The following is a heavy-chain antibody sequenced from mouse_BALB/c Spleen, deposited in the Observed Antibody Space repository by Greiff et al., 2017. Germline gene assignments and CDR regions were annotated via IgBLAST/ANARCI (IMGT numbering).Heavy chain of an antibody. J-gene: IGHJ3*01. CDR1: GFTFSSYA. CDR2: ISSGGST. Sequence: EVKLMESGGGLVKPGGSLKLSCAASGFTFSSYAMSWVRQTPEKRLEWVASISSGGSTYYPDSVKGRFTISRDNARNILYLQMSSLRSEDTAMYYCAREVDYDLAWFAYWGQGTLVTVSA. CDR3: AREVDYDLAWFAY. V-gene: IGHV5-6-5*01. D-gene: IGHD2-4*01.